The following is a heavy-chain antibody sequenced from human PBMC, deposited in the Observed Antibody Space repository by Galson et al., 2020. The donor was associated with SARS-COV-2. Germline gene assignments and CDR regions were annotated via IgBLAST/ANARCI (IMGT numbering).Heavy chain of an antibody. V-gene: IGHV4-59*13. D-gene: IGHD6-13*01. Sequence: SETLSLTCTVSGGSISSYYWSWIRQPPGKGLEWIGYIYYSGSTNYNPSLKSRVTISVDTSKNQFSLKLSSVTAADTAVYYCARMIAAAEWFDPWGQGTLVTVSS. CDR3: ARMIAAAEWFDP. CDR1: GGSISSYY. J-gene: IGHJ5*02. CDR2: IYYSGST.